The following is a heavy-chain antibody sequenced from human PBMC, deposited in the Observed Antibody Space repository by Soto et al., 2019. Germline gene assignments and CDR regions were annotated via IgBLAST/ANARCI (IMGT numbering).Heavy chain of an antibody. V-gene: IGHV1-8*01. CDR1: GYTFTNYD. CDR2: MNPTSGNT. D-gene: IGHD2-21*02. J-gene: IGHJ4*02. Sequence: ASVKGSCKASGYTFTNYDINWVRQATGQGLEWVGWMNPTSGNTGYVQKFQGRVTMTRNTSTSTAYMELTSLTSDDTAVYYCARTRLCGGDCYSAYYFDFWGQGALVTVSS. CDR3: ARTRLCGGDCYSAYYFDF.